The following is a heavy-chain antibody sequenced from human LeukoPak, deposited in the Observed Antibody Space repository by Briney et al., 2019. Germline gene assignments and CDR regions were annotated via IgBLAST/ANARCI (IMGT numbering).Heavy chain of an antibody. J-gene: IGHJ6*03. D-gene: IGHD1-26*01. CDR2: ICGSSSYI. Sequence: GGSLRLSCAASGFTFSSYSMNWVRLAPGKGLEWVSSICGSSSYIYYADSVKGRFTISRDNANNPLYLQMNSLRAEDTAVYYCARVHSGSYQYYYYYYMDVWGKGTTVTVSS. CDR1: GFTFSSYS. CDR3: ARVHSGSYQYYYYYYMDV. V-gene: IGHV3-21*01.